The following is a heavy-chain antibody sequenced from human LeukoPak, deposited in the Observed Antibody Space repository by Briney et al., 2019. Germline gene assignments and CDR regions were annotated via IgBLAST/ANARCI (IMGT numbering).Heavy chain of an antibody. D-gene: IGHD3-10*01. CDR3: AREPTMVRGVIIRGIFDY. V-gene: IGHV3-30*01. Sequence: PGGSLRLSCAASGFTFSRYAMHWVRQAPGKGLEWVAVISYDGSNKYYADSVKGRFTISRDNSKNTLYLQMNSLRAEDTAVYYCAREPTMVRGVIIRGIFDYWGQGTLVTVSS. J-gene: IGHJ4*02. CDR2: ISYDGSNK. CDR1: GFTFSRYA.